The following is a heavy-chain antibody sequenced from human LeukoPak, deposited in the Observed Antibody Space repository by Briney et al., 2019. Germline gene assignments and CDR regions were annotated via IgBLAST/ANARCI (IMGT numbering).Heavy chain of an antibody. J-gene: IGHJ4*02. CDR3: ARDCSSTSCYTASFDY. CDR2: IYTSGST. Sequence: SETLSLTCTVSGGSISSYYWSWIRQPAGKGLEWIGRIYTSGSTNYHPSLKSRVTMSVDTSKNQFSLKLSSVTAADTAVYYCARDCSSTSCYTASFDYWGQGTLVTVSS. CDR1: GGSISSYY. D-gene: IGHD2-2*02. V-gene: IGHV4-4*07.